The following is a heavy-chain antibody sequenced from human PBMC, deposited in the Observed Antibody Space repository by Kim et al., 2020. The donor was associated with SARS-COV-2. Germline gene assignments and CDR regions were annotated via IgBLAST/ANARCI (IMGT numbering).Heavy chain of an antibody. Sequence: STNYTPSPKSQFSISLGTSKNQFSLKLSSVTAADTAVYYCARLCKLCFDYWGQGTLVTVSS. J-gene: IGHJ4*02. D-gene: IGHD2-8*01. CDR3: ARLCKLCFDY. V-gene: IGHV4-34*01. CDR2: ST.